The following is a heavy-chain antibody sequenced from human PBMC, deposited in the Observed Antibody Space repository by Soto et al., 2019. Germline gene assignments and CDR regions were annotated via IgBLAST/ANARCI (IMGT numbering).Heavy chain of an antibody. CDR1: GDSVSSNNNY. V-gene: IGHV4-30-4*01. CDR3: ARGRGYSYGLDP. J-gene: IGHJ5*02. D-gene: IGHD5-18*01. Sequence: SETLSLTCTVSGDSVSSNNNYWSWFRQPPGEGLEWIGFISYSGTTSYSPSLKSRVAISLDTSKNQFSLSLSSVTAADTAVYYCARGRGYSYGLDPWGQGTLVTVS. CDR2: ISYSGTT.